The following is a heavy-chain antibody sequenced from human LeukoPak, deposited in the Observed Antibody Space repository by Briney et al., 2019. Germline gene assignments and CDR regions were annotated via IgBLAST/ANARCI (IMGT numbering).Heavy chain of an antibody. CDR1: GFTFSSYG. Sequence: PGGSLRLSCAASGFTFSSYGMHWVRQAPGKGLEWVAVISYDGSNKYYADSVKGRFTISRDNSKNTLYLQMNSLRAEDTAVYYCAKKTSYYDSSSYYNYWGQGTLVTVSS. V-gene: IGHV3-30*18. CDR3: AKKTSYYDSSSYYNY. CDR2: ISYDGSNK. J-gene: IGHJ4*02. D-gene: IGHD3-22*01.